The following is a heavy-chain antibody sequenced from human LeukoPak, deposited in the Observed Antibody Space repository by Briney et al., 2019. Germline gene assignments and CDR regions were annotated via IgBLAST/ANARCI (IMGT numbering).Heavy chain of an antibody. J-gene: IGHJ6*03. CDR1: GFTFSSYG. CDR2: IRYDGSNK. Sequence: GGSLRLSCAASGFTFSSYGMHWVRQAPGKGLEWVAFIRYDGSNKYYADSVKGRSTISRDNSKNTLYLQMNSLRAEDTAVYYCAVGYCSSTSCYYYYYMDVWGKGTTVTVSS. V-gene: IGHV3-30*02. CDR3: AVGYCSSTSCYYYYYMDV. D-gene: IGHD2-2*03.